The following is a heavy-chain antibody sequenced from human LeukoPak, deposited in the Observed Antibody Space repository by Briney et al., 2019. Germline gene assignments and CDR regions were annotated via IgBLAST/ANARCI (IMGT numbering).Heavy chain of an antibody. J-gene: IGHJ6*03. CDR1: GFNFRYFW. Sequence: GGSLRLSCLGSGFNFRYFWMSWVRQAPGKGLEWVAVISYDGSNKYYADSVKGRFTISRDNSKNTLYLQMNSLRAEDTAVYYCAKGGPGMDYYMDVWGKGTTVTVSS. CDR3: AKGGPGMDYYMDV. V-gene: IGHV3-30*18. CDR2: ISYDGSNK. D-gene: IGHD3-10*01.